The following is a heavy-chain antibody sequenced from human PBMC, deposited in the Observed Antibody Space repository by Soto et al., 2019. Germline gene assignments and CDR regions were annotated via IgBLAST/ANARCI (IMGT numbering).Heavy chain of an antibody. V-gene: IGHV1-3*04. CDR2: INTGNGNT. CDR3: AYSSSPRTYHYGMDV. Sequence: ASVKVSCKASGYTFTSYAMHWVRQAPGQRLEWMGWINTGNGNTKYSQKFQGRVTITRDTSASTAYMELSSLRSEDTAVYYCAYSSSPRTYHYGMDVWGQGTTVTVSS. D-gene: IGHD6-6*01. J-gene: IGHJ6*02. CDR1: GYTFTSYA.